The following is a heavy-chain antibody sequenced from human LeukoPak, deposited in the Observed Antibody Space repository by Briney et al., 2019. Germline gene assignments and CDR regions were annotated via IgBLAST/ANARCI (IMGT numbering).Heavy chain of an antibody. V-gene: IGHV3-30-3*01. CDR1: GFTFSSYP. CDR2: ISYDGNNK. CDR3: AKDAYGDYSSDY. Sequence: GGSLRLSCAASGFTFSSYPMHWVRQAPGKGLEWVAIISYDGNNKYYADSVKGRFTISRDNSKNTLYLQMNSLRAEDTAVYYCAKDAYGDYSSDYWGQGTLVTVSS. D-gene: IGHD4-17*01. J-gene: IGHJ4*02.